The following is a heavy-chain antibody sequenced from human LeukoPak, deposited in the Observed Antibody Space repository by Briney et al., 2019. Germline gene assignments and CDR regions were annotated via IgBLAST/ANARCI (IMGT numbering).Heavy chain of an antibody. D-gene: IGHD6-19*01. CDR3: ARLYSSGWPLECMDV. V-gene: IGHV1-18*01. CDR2: ISAYNGNT. CDR1: GYTFTSYA. J-gene: IGHJ6*02. Sequence: ASVKVSCKASGYTFTSYAVSWVRQAPGQGLEYMGYISAYNGNTNYAQNLQGRVTMTTDTSTTTVYKELRSLRSDDTAVYYCARLYSSGWPLECMDVWGQGTTVTVSS.